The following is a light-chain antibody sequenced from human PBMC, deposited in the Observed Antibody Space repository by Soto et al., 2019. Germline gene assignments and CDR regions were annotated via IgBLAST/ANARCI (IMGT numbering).Light chain of an antibody. CDR1: SSNIGSNY. Sequence: QSVLTQPPSASGTPGQRVTISCSGSSSNIGSNYVYWYQQLPGTAPKLLIYRNNQRPSGVPDRFSGSKSGTSASLAISGLRSEDEADYYCAAWDASRSAWVFGGGTKLTVL. J-gene: IGLJ3*02. V-gene: IGLV1-47*01. CDR2: RNN. CDR3: AAWDASRSAWV.